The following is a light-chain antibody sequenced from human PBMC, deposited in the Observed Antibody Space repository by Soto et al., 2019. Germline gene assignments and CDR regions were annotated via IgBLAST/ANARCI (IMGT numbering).Light chain of an antibody. CDR1: QGMSNY. CDR2: AAS. Sequence: DIQMTQSPSSLSATVGDRVTITCRASQGMSNYLAWYQQKPGKVPKRLIYAASTLQSGVPSRFSGSGSGTDFTLTISSLQPEDVATYYCQKYNSAPHTFGQGTKLEIK. CDR3: QKYNSAPHT. J-gene: IGKJ2*01. V-gene: IGKV1-27*01.